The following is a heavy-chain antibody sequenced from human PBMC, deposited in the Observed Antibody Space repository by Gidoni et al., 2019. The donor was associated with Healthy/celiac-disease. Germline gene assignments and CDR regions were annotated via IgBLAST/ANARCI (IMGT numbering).Heavy chain of an antibody. CDR2: ISSGSSTI. CDR1: GFTFSSYT. V-gene: IGHV3-48*02. Sequence: EVQLVESGGGLVQPGGSLRPPCAASGFTFSSYTMNWVRQAPGKGLEWVSYISSGSSTIYYADSVKGRFTISRDNAKNSLYLQMNSLRDENTAVYYCARDRRAYYDFWSGYYRAFDIWGQGTMVTVSS. CDR3: ARDRRAYYDFWSGYYRAFDI. J-gene: IGHJ3*02. D-gene: IGHD3-3*01.